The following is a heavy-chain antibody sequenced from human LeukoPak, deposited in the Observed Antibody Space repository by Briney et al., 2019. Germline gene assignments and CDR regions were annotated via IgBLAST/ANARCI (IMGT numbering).Heavy chain of an antibody. Sequence: PGGSLRLSCAASGFTFSSYAMSWVRQAPGKGLEWVSAISGSGGSTYYADSVKGRFTISRDNSKNTLYLQMNSLRAEDTAVYYCAKGHDSRGYYYYVDVWGKGTTVTVSS. CDR1: GFTFSSYA. CDR3: AKGHDSRGYYYYVDV. J-gene: IGHJ6*03. CDR2: ISGSGGST. D-gene: IGHD3-3*01. V-gene: IGHV3-23*01.